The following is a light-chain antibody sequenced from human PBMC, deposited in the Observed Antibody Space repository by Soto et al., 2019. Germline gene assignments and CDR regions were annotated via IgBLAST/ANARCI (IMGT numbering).Light chain of an antibody. CDR3: QQYNSYSWT. CDR2: DAS. CDR1: QSISSW. Sequence: DIQMTQSPSTLSASVGDRVTITCRASQSISSWLAGYQQKPGKAPKLLMYDASSLESGGPSRFSGSVSGTELTLNNSTLQPDEFATEYSQQYNSYSWTFGQGPKVEIK. V-gene: IGKV1-5*01. J-gene: IGKJ1*01.